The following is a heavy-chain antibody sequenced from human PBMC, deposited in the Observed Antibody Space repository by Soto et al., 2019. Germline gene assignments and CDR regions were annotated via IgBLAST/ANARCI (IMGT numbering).Heavy chain of an antibody. D-gene: IGHD3-10*01. CDR1: GGTFSSYA. V-gene: IGHV1-18*01. CDR3: TREGSAPYYYYGMDA. CDR2: INTHNGNT. J-gene: IGHJ6*02. Sequence: ASVKVSCKASGGTFSSYAISWVRQAPGQGLEWMGWINTHNGNTNYAQNLQGRVIMTADTSTSTAYMELRSLRSDDTAIYYCTREGSAPYYYYGMDAWGQGTTVTVS.